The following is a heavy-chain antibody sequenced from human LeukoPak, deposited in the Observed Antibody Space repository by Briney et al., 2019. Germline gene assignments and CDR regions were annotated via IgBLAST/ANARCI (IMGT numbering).Heavy chain of an antibody. Sequence: RGSLRLSCAASGFTFSSYTMSWVRQAPGKGLEWVSTITTSDGNTYYADSVKGRFTVSRDNSKNTLFLQMNSLRAEDTAVYYCAKDGGLWVSAHWGDSWGRGTLVTVSS. CDR2: ITTSDGNT. CDR1: GFTFSSYT. V-gene: IGHV3-23*01. J-gene: IGHJ4*02. CDR3: AKDGGLWVSAHWGDS. D-gene: IGHD7-27*01.